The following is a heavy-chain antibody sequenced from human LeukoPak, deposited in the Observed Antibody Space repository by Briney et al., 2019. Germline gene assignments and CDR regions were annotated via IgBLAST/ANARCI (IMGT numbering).Heavy chain of an antibody. D-gene: IGHD5-18*01. Sequence: EGSLRLSCAASGFTFSSYSTNWVRQAPGKGLEWISSISSSSSYIYYADSVKGRFTISRHNAKNSLYLQMNSLRAEDAAVYYCARAGYSYGYSAFDIWGQGTMVTVSS. J-gene: IGHJ3*02. V-gene: IGHV3-21*01. CDR3: ARAGYSYGYSAFDI. CDR2: ISSSSSYI. CDR1: GFTFSSYS.